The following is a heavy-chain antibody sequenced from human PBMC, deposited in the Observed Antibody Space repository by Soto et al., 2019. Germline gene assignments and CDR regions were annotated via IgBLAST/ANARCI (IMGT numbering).Heavy chain of an antibody. J-gene: IGHJ5*02. CDR2: LYSGGTT. Sequence: PGGSLRLSCAASGFIVSNSYMSWVRQAPGKGLEWVSILYSGGTTYYADSVKGRFTFSRDNAANTVFLQMNNLRVEDTAVYYCVRGRGGSYWLDPWGQGTLVTVSS. D-gene: IGHD1-26*01. V-gene: IGHV3-53*01. CDR3: VRGRGGSYWLDP. CDR1: GFIVSNSY.